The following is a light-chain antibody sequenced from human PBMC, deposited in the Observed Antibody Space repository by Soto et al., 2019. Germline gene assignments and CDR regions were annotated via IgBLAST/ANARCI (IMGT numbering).Light chain of an antibody. CDR3: QQRSNWPRGT. Sequence: EIVLTQSPATLSLSPWEKATLSCRASQSVSSYLAWYQQKPGQAPRLLIYDASNRATGIPARFSGSGSGTDFTLTISSLEPEDFAVYYCQQRSNWPRGTFGQGTKV. J-gene: IGKJ1*01. CDR2: DAS. CDR1: QSVSSY. V-gene: IGKV3-11*01.